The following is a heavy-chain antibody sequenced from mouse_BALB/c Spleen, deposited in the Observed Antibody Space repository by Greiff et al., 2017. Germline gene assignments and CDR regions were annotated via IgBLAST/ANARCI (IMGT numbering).Heavy chain of an antibody. V-gene: IGHV5-12-1*01. CDR2: ISSGGGST. CDR3: ARPSYGNYGY. CDR1: GFAFSSYD. D-gene: IGHD2-10*02. Sequence: EVKLMESGGGLVKPGGSLKLSCAASGFAFSSYDMSWVRQTPEKRLEWVAYISSGGGSTYYPDTVKGRFTISRDNAKNTLYLQMSSLKSEDTAMYYCARPSYGNYGYWGQGTTLTVSS. J-gene: IGHJ2*01.